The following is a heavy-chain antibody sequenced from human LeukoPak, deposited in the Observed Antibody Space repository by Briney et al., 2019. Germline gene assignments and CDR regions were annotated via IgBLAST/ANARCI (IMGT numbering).Heavy chain of an antibody. V-gene: IGHV4-59*02. CDR3: ARDFLDYDSSGYYYGWFDP. CDR2: VHSSGST. Sequence: PSETLSLTCSVSGVSVNPYYWSWIRQPPGKGLEWIGYVHSSGSTNYKPSLKSRVTMSEDTSKNQFSLKLSSVTAADTAVYYCARDFLDYDSSGYYYGWFDPWGQGTLVTVSS. D-gene: IGHD3-22*01. CDR1: GVSVNPYY. J-gene: IGHJ5*02.